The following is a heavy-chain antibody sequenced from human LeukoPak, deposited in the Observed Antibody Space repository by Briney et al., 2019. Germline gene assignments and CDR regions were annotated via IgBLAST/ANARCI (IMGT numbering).Heavy chain of an antibody. J-gene: IGHJ4*02. V-gene: IGHV1-69*13. CDR3: ARSGVVAYLFDY. D-gene: IGHD3-16*01. CDR1: GGTFSSYA. CDR2: VIPIFGTA. Sequence: SVKVSCKASGGTFSSYAISWVRQAPGQGLEWMGGVIPIFGTANYAQKFQGRVTITADESTSTAYMELSSLRSEDTAVYYCARSGVVAYLFDYWGQGTLVTVSS.